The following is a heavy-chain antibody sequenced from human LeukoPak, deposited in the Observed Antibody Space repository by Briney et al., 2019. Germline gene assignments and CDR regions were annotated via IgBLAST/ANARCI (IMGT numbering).Heavy chain of an antibody. J-gene: IGHJ4*02. CDR3: AKIPHIVVVVAANFDY. V-gene: IGHV3-23*01. Sequence: GGSLRLSCAASGFTFSSYAMSWVRQAPGKGLEWVSAISGSGRSTYYADSVKGRFTISRDNSKNTLYLQMNSLRAEDTAVYYCAKIPHIVVVVAANFDYWGQGTLVTVSS. D-gene: IGHD2-15*01. CDR2: ISGSGRST. CDR1: GFTFSSYA.